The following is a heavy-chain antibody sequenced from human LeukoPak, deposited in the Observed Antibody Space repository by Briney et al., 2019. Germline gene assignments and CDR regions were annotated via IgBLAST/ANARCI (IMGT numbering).Heavy chain of an antibody. CDR1: SGSITNTNHY. CDR2: IYYNGTT. V-gene: IGHV4-39*07. D-gene: IGHD6-6*01. Sequence: SETLSLTCTVSSGSITNTNHYWGWIRQPPGKGLEWLGNIYYNGTTYYNPSLKSRVTISVDTSKNHFSLGLSSVTAADTAVYYCARVVAARRLFDYWGQGTLVTVSS. CDR3: ARVVAARRLFDY. J-gene: IGHJ4*02.